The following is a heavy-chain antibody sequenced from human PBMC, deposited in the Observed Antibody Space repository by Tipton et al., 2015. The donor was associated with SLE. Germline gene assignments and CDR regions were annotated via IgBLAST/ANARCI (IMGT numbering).Heavy chain of an antibody. J-gene: IGHJ4*02. D-gene: IGHD1-14*01. CDR1: GYTFTSYG. Sequence: QLVQSGGEVKKPGASVKVSCKASGYTFTSYGISWVRQAPGQGLEWMGWISTYTANTNYAQKLQGRVTMTTDTSTNTAYMELRSLRSDDTAVYYCARLYNSGNYFDYWGQGTLVTVSS. CDR3: ARLYNSGNYFDY. CDR2: ISTYTANT. V-gene: IGHV1-18*01.